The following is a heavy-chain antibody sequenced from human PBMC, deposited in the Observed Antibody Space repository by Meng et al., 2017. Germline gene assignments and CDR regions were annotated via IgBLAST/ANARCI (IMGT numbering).Heavy chain of an antibody. D-gene: IGHD5-12*01. CDR3: ASGYSGYDIVAFDI. V-gene: IGHV4-4*07. Sequence: SETLSLTCTVSGGSISSYYWSWIRQPAGKGLEWIGLIYTSGSTNYNPSLKSRVTMSVDTSKNQFSLKLSSVTAADTAVYYCASGYSGYDIVAFDIWGQGTMVTVSS. CDR2: IYTSGST. CDR1: GGSISSYY. J-gene: IGHJ3*02.